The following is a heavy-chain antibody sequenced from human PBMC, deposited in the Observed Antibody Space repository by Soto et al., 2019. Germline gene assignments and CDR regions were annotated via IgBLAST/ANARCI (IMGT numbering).Heavy chain of an antibody. Sequence: RSLTCTVSGGSISSNYWTWIRQPPGKGLEWIGYVYNSGSTNYNPSLKSRVTISEDTSKSQFSLKVNSMTAADTAVYYCARYRREAVAGYTLDNWGQGILVTVSS. CDR1: GGSISSNY. V-gene: IGHV4-59*01. CDR3: ARYRREAVAGYTLDN. D-gene: IGHD6-13*01. CDR2: VYNSGST. J-gene: IGHJ4*02.